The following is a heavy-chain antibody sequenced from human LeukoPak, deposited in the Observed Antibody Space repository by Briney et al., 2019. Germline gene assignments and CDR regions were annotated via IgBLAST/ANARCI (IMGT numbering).Heavy chain of an antibody. Sequence: EASVKVSCKASGGTFSSYAISWVRQAPGQGLEWMGGIIPIFGTANYAQKFQGRVTITTDESTSTAYMELSSLRSEDTAMYYCARGSTGNHSPPHFDYWGQGTLVTVSS. J-gene: IGHJ4*02. V-gene: IGHV1-69*05. CDR3: ARGSTGNHSPPHFDY. CDR1: GGTFSSYA. CDR2: IIPIFGTA. D-gene: IGHD3-10*01.